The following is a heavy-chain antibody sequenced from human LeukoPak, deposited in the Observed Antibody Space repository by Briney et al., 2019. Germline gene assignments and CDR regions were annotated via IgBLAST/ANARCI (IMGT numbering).Heavy chain of an antibody. Sequence: GASVKVSCKASGYTFTGYYMHWVRQAPGQGLEWMGWINPNSGGTNYAQKFQGRVTMTRDTSISTAYMELSRLRSDDTAVYYCARDSETVVRFLEWLSTNPLDYWGQGTLVTVSS. CDR2: INPNSGGT. J-gene: IGHJ4*02. CDR1: GYTFTGYY. D-gene: IGHD3-3*01. CDR3: ARDSETVVRFLEWLSTNPLDY. V-gene: IGHV1-2*02.